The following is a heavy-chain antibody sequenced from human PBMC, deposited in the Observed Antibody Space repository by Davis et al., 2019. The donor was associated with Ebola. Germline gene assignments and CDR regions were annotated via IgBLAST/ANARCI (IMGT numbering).Heavy chain of an antibody. D-gene: IGHD2-2*01. CDR1: GFTFSSYA. Sequence: GESLKISCAASGFTFSSYAMSWVRQAPGKGLEWVSAISGSGGSTYYADSVKGRFTISRDNSKNTLYLQMNSLRAEDTAVYYCAKGGYCSSNSCLRAFDIWGQGTMVTVSS. CDR3: AKGGYCSSNSCLRAFDI. J-gene: IGHJ3*02. CDR2: ISGSGGST. V-gene: IGHV3-23*01.